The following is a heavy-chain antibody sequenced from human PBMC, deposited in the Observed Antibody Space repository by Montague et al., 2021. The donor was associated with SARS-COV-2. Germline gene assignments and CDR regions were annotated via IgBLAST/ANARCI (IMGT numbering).Heavy chain of an antibody. CDR2: ISYIGKT. CDR1: GYSISSGYY. CDR3: VRVLDNRVRDY. Sequence: SQTLSLTYSVSGYSISSGYYWGWLRQPPGKGLEWVECISYIGKTYYSSSLKSRLTISLYSSKHQFSLQARSVTAVDTAVYYCVRVLDNRVRDYWGQGTLVTVSS. J-gene: IGHJ4*02. D-gene: IGHD3/OR15-3a*01. V-gene: IGHV4-38-2*02.